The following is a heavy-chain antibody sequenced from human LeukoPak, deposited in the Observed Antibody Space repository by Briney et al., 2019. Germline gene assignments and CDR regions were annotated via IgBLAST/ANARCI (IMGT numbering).Heavy chain of an antibody. CDR2: IKQDGGEK. V-gene: IGHV3-7*03. J-gene: IGHJ4*02. D-gene: IGHD5-18*01. CDR1: GFTFSSYW. Sequence: PGGSLRLSCAASGFTFSSYWMSWVRQAPGKGLEWVANIKQDGGEKYYVDSVKGRFTISRDNAKNSLYLQMNSLRAEDTAVYYCANAGGARGYSYGMDDYWGQGTLVTVSS. CDR3: ANAGGARGYSYGMDDY.